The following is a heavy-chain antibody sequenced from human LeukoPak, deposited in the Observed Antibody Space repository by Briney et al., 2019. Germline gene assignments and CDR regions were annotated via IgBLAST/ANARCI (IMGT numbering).Heavy chain of an antibody. Sequence: ASVKVSCKTSENTFTDYDINWVRQATGQGLEWMGWMNFNSGKMGYVQRFQGRVTITRNTSISTAYMELSSLRSEDTAVYYCARVRYDYVWGSPPAFDLWGQGTMVTVSS. J-gene: IGHJ3*01. CDR1: ENTFTDYD. CDR2: MNFNSGKM. CDR3: ARVRYDYVWGSPPAFDL. D-gene: IGHD3-16*01. V-gene: IGHV1-8*03.